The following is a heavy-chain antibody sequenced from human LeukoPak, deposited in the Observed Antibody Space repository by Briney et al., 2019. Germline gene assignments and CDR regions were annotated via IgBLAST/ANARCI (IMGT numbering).Heavy chain of an antibody. Sequence: PSETLSLTCIVSGGSISSYYWSWIRQPPGKGLEWIGYIYYSGSTNYNPSLKSRVTISVDTSKNQFSLKLSSVTAADTAVYYCARAVEMSTIHPGFDFWGQGALVTVSS. V-gene: IGHV4-59*08. CDR3: ARAVEMSTIHPGFDF. CDR2: IYYSGST. CDR1: GGSISSYY. D-gene: IGHD5-24*01. J-gene: IGHJ4*02.